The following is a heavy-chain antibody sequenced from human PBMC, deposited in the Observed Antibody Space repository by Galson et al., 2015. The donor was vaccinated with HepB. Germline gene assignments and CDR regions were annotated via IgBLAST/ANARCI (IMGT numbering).Heavy chain of an antibody. CDR3: ARAQISMMTGYFDS. CDR1: GFTFSTYG. D-gene: IGHD3-22*01. Sequence: SLRLSCAASGFTFSTYGMHWVRQAPGKGLEWVAGIWYDGSSTSYGDSVKGRFTISRDNSKSTLSLQMNSLRADDTAVYNCARAQISMMTGYFDSWGQGSLVTVSS. CDR2: IWYDGSST. J-gene: IGHJ4*02. V-gene: IGHV3-33*01.